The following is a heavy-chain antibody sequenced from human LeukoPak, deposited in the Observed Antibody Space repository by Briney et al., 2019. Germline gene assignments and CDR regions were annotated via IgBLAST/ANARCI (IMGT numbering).Heavy chain of an antibody. J-gene: IGHJ4*02. Sequence: SVKVSCKASGGTFSSYAISWVRQAPGQGLEWMGGIIPIVGTANYAQKFQGRVTITTDESTSTAYMELSSLRSEDTAVYYCGSSSRVDYRGDYWGQGTLVTVSS. CDR1: GGTFSSYA. CDR2: IIPIVGTA. CDR3: GSSSRVDYRGDY. D-gene: IGHD4-11*01. V-gene: IGHV1-69*05.